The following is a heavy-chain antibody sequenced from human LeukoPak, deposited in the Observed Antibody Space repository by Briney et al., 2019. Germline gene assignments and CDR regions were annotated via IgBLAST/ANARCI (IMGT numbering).Heavy chain of an antibody. CDR2: IYYGGTN. D-gene: IGHD4-23*01. CDR1: GGSNSSWTYY. CDR3: AYGSNSAADH. V-gene: IGHV4-39*01. J-gene: IGHJ4*02. Sequence: PSETLSLTCTVSGGSNSSWTYYWGWIRQPPGKGLEWIGTIYYGGTNYYNPSLKSRVTISVDTSKNQFSLNLNSVTAADTAVYYCAYGSNSAADHWGQGTLVTVSS.